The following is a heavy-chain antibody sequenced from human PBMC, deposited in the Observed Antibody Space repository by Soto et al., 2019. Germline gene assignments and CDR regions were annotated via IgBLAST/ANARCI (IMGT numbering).Heavy chain of an antibody. V-gene: IGHV3-23*01. Sequence: PGGSLRLSCAASGFTFSRFGMSWVRQAPGKGLEWVSGISGGGNPTYYSDSVKGRFTISRDNAKNTLYLQMNSLRTEDTAVYYCARDLGTNPNWANSWFDPWGQGTLVTVSS. CDR3: ARDLGTNPNWANSWFDP. J-gene: IGHJ5*02. D-gene: IGHD3-10*01. CDR1: GFTFSRFG. CDR2: ISGGGNPT.